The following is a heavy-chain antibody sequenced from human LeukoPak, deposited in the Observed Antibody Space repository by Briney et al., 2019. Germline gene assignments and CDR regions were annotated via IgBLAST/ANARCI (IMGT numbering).Heavy chain of an antibody. CDR2: INHSGST. V-gene: IGHV4-34*01. CDR1: GGSFSGYY. D-gene: IGHD5-18*01. J-gene: IGHJ4*02. Sequence: SETLSLTCAVYGGSFSGYYWSWIRQPPGKGLEWIGEINHSGSTNYNPSLKSRVTISVDTSKNQFSLKLSSVTAADTAVYYCARGWNSGYSYGFPRFGYWGQGTLVTVSS. CDR3: ARGWNSGYSYGFPRFGY.